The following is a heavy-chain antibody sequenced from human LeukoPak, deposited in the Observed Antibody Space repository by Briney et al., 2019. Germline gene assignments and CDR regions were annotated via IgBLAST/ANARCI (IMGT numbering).Heavy chain of an antibody. D-gene: IGHD3-22*01. CDR2: IIPIFGTA. J-gene: IGHJ3*02. Sequence: SVKVSCKASGGTFSSYAISWVRQAPGQGLEWMGGIIPIFGTANYAQKFQGRVTITADESTSTAYMELSSLRSEDTAVYYCARDQRVDSSGYYDALDIWGQGTMVTVSS. CDR1: GGTFSSYA. CDR3: ARDQRVDSSGYYDALDI. V-gene: IGHV1-69*01.